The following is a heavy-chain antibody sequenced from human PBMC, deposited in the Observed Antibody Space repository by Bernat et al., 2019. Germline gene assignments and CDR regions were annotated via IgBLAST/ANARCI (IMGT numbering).Heavy chain of an antibody. CDR3: ARTSIITIFGVAHTIYYFDY. J-gene: IGHJ4*02. CDR2: IKQDGSEK. V-gene: IGHV3-7*03. CDR1: GFTFSSYW. Sequence: EVQLVESGGGLVQPGGSLRLSCAASGFTFSSYWMSWVRQAPGKGLEWVANIKQDGSEKYYVDSVKGRFTISRDNAKNSLYLQMNSLRAEDTAVYYCARTSIITIFGVAHTIYYFDYWGQGTLVTVSS. D-gene: IGHD3-3*01.